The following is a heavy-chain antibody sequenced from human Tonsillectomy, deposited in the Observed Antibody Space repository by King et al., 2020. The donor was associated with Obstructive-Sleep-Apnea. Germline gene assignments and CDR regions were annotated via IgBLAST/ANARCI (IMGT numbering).Heavy chain of an antibody. CDR1: VGSISSYY. J-gene: IGHJ4*02. CDR3: ARDRLGLPIDY. V-gene: IGHV4-59*01. Sequence: QLQESGPGLVKPSETLSLTCTVSVGSISSYYWSWIRQPPWKGLEWIGYIYYSGATNYNPSLMSRVTISVDTSKNQFSLKLSSVTAADTAVYYCARDRLGLPIDYWGQGTLVTVSS. CDR2: IYYSGAT. D-gene: IGHD3-22*01.